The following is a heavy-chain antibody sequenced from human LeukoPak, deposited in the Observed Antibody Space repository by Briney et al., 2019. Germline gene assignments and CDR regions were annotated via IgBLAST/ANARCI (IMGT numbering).Heavy chain of an antibody. CDR2: IYPGDSDT. V-gene: IGHV5-51*01. D-gene: IGHD6-19*01. CDR1: GYSFTSYW. Sequence: GEPLQISFQGAGYSFTSYWIGWLRQMPGKGLEWMGFIYPGDSDTRYSPSFQGQVTISADKSISTAYLQWSSLRASDTAMYYCARQVSSGWYYFDYWGQGTLVTVSS. J-gene: IGHJ4*02. CDR3: ARQVSSGWYYFDY.